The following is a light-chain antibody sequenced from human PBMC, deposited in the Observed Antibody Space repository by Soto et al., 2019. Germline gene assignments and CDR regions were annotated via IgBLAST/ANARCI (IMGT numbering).Light chain of an antibody. J-gene: IGKJ1*01. CDR3: QQYYPWPTTWT. Sequence: EIVRTQSPATLSVSPGERATLSCRASQSGSSKLAWYQQKPGQAPRVLIYVASTRATGIPANFSGSGSGTKVTLTIRSLDSEDFAVYYCQQYYPWPTTWTFGERTSVEI. CDR2: VAS. CDR1: QSGSSK. V-gene: IGKV3-15*01.